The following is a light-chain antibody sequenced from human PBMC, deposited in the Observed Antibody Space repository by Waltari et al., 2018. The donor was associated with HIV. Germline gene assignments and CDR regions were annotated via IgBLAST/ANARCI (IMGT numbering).Light chain of an antibody. V-gene: IGLV3-9*01. CDR2: RDA. Sequence: THPVSVSVALGQTAKITSGANNFRRGNVHWYQQKPGQAPILVIYRDANRPSGIPDRFSGSTSWHAATLTISKAQAGDEADYYCQVWASSTDVLFGGGTKLTVL. J-gene: IGLJ2*01. CDR1: NFRRGN. CDR3: QVWASSTDVL.